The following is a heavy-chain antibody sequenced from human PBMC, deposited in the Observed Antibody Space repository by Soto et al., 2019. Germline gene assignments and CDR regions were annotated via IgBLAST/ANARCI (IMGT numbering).Heavy chain of an antibody. V-gene: IGHV4-34*01. Sequence: QVQLQQWGAGLLKPSETLSLTCAVYGGSFSGYYWSWIRQPPGKGLEWIGEINHSGCTNYNPSLKSRVTISVDTSKNQFSLKLSSVTAADTAVYYCARGLRYCSSTSCYTNYYMDVWGKGTTVTVSS. CDR3: ARGLRYCSSTSCYTNYYMDV. CDR1: GGSFSGYY. D-gene: IGHD2-2*01. J-gene: IGHJ6*03. CDR2: INHSGCT.